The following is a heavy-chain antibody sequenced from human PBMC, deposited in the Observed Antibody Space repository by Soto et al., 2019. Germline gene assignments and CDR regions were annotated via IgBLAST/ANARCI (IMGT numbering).Heavy chain of an antibody. D-gene: IGHD2-2*01. J-gene: IGHJ5*02. CDR3: TRGFCNSSSCYANWFDP. Sequence: QEQLVESGGGVVQPGRSLRLSCAAARFRFSSYGMHWVRQAPGKGLEWMAVVSYDGDYQNYADSVKGRFTISRDNSKNTLYLQMDSLRPEDTAVYHCTRGFCNSSSCYANWFDPWGQGTLVTVSS. CDR2: VSYDGDYQ. CDR1: RFRFSSYG. V-gene: IGHV3-30*03.